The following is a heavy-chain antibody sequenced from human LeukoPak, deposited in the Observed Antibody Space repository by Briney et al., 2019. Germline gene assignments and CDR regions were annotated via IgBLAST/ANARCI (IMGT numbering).Heavy chain of an antibody. J-gene: IGHJ4*02. CDR3: AKTGTMGYFDY. V-gene: IGHV3-43*02. Sequence: GGSLRLSCAAPGFTFHDYAFHSGRQAPGKGLEWVSVISGDGVITYYTDSVEGRFTISRDNSENSLYLQMNSLRTEDTAVYYCAKTGTMGYFDYWGQGTLVTVSS. CDR1: GFTFHDYA. CDR2: ISGDGVIT. D-gene: IGHD1-1*01.